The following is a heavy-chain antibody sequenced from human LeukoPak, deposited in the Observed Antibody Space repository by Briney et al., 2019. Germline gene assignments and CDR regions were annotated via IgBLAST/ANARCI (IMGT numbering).Heavy chain of an antibody. CDR1: GYSITSGYY. D-gene: IGHD6-19*01. CDR3: AKGTSSGWYYFDY. J-gene: IGHJ4*02. Sequence: SETLSLTRIVSGYSITSGYYWGWIRQPPGKGLEWIGSIYHSGDTYYNPSLKSRVTISVDTSKNQFSLKLDSVTAADTAVYYCAKGTSSGWYYFDYWGQGTLVTVSS. CDR2: IYHSGDT. V-gene: IGHV4-38-2*02.